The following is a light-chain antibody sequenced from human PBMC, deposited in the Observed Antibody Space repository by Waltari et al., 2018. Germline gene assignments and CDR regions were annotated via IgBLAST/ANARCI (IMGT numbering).Light chain of an antibody. CDR3: QQYNSIPRT. CDR2: AAS. Sequence: DIQMSQSPSSLSASVRDRVTITCRASHGITNSLAWYQQKPGKAPKLLVYAASILESGVPSRFSGSGSGTDYTLTISSLQPEDFATYYCQQYNSIPRTFGQGTKVEIK. V-gene: IGKV1-NL1*01. J-gene: IGKJ1*01. CDR1: HGITNS.